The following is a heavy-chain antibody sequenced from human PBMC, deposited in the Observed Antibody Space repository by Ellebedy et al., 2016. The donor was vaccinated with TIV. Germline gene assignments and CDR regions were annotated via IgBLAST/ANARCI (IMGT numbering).Heavy chain of an antibody. V-gene: IGHV4-59*08. Sequence: SETLSLTCTVSGTSISSYYWSWIRQPPGKGLERIGYISNSGTASYNPSLRGRVTISGDTSKNQLSLKLNSVTATDTAVYYCARQSGAAAGFLDYWGQGTPVTVSS. CDR1: GTSISSYY. CDR3: ARQSGAAAGFLDY. CDR2: ISNSGTA. J-gene: IGHJ4*02. D-gene: IGHD6-13*01.